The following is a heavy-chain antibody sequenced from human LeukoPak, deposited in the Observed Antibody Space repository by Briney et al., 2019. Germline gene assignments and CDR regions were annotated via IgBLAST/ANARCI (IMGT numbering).Heavy chain of an antibody. CDR3: AELGITMIGGV. CDR1: GFTFSSYW. J-gene: IGHJ6*04. CDR2: VSYDGSDK. V-gene: IGHV3-7*01. Sequence: GGSLRLSCAASGFTFSSYWMSWVRQAPGKGLEWVADVSYDGSDKDYADSVKGRFTISRDNAKNSLYLQMNSLRAEDTAVYYCAELGITMIGGVWGKGTTVTISS. D-gene: IGHD3-10*02.